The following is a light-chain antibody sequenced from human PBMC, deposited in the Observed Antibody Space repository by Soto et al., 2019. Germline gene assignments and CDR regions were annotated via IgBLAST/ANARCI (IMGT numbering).Light chain of an antibody. J-gene: IGKJ1*01. V-gene: IGKV4-1*01. CDR1: QSVLHSSNNKNY. CDR2: WAS. CDR3: QQYYSSWT. Sequence: DIVMTQSPDSLAVSLDERAAINCKSSQSVLHSSNNKNYLAWYQQKPRQPPKLLIYWASTRESGVPDRFSGSGSGTDFTLTISSLQAEDVAVYYCQQYYSSWTFGQGTKVEIK.